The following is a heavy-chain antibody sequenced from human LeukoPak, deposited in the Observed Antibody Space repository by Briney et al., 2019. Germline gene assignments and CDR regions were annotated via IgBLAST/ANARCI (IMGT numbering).Heavy chain of an antibody. J-gene: IGHJ6*02. V-gene: IGHV3-7*01. D-gene: IGHD3-16*01. CDR2: MNQDGSAK. CDR1: GFTFSDSW. Sequence: GGSLRLSCAASGFTFSDSWMSWVRQAPGKGLEWVANMNQDGSAKDYVDSVKGRFTTSRDNARNSLYLQMSSLRAEDTAVYYCATYTHWVAGDVWGQGTTVTVSS. CDR3: ATYTHWVAGDV.